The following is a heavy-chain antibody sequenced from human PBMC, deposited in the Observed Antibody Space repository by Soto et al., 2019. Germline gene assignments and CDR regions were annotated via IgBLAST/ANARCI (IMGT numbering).Heavy chain of an antibody. V-gene: IGHV6-1*01. J-gene: IGHJ6*02. CDR3: AGSDILLVPAAMTALDV. CDR2: TYYRSKWYN. CDR1: GDSVSSNSAA. Sequence: SQTLSLTCAISGDSVSSNSAAWNWIRQSPSRGLEWLGRTYYRSKWYNVYTVSVKSRITINPDTSKNQFSLQLNFLPPEDTVVFYCAGSDILLVPAAMTALDVWGQGTTVTVSS. D-gene: IGHD2-2*01.